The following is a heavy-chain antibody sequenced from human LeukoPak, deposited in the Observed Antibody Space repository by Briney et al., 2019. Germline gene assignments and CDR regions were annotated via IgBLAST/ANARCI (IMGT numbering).Heavy chain of an antibody. CDR3: ARGGNSGIWAYYVDY. CDR2: IFHSGDT. J-gene: IGHJ4*02. Sequence: SETLSLTCTVSGGSISSYYWSWIRQPPGKGLEWIGYIFHSGDTNYNPSLKSRVTISADTSKNQFSLRLSSVTAADTAVYYCARGGNSGIWAYYVDYWGRGTLVTVSS. V-gene: IGHV4-59*01. CDR1: GGSISSYY. D-gene: IGHD3-10*01.